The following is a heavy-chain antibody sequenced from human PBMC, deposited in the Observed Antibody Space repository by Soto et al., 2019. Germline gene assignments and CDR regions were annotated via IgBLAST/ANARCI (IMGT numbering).Heavy chain of an antibody. J-gene: IGHJ6*02. CDR3: AIVHDSRLTNSGLRGYYYYGMDV. V-gene: IGHV3-33*01. CDR1: GFTFNNYG. CDR2: IWYDGTNR. D-gene: IGHD3-10*01. Sequence: QVQLVESGGGVVQPGRSLRLSCGASGFTFNNYGMHWVRQAPGKGLEWVAVIWYDGTNRYYGDFVKGRFTISRDNSKNTLYLQMNSLRAEDTAVYYCAIVHDSRLTNSGLRGYYYYGMDVWGQGTTVTVSS.